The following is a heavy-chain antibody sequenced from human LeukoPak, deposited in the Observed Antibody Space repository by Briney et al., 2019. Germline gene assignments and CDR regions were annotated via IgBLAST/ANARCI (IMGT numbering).Heavy chain of an antibody. V-gene: IGHV3-53*01. D-gene: IGHD3-10*01. J-gene: IGHJ4*02. CDR2: IYSGGTT. CDR1: GFTVSSNY. CDR3: ARVPRITMVRGVIPEYYFDY. Sequence: GGSLRLSCAASGFTVSSNYMSWVRQAPGKGLEWVSVIYSGGTTYYADSVKGRFTISRDNSKNTLYLQMNSLRAEDTAVYYCARVPRITMVRGVIPEYYFDYWGQGTLVTVSS.